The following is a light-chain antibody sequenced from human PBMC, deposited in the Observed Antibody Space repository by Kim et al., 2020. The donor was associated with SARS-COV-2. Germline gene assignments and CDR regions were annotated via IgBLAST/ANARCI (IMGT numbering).Light chain of an antibody. J-gene: IGKJ2*01. CDR1: QSATIY. Sequence: DMRMTQSPSSLSASVGDSVTITCRASQSATIYLNWYQQKPGKAPNLLIYAASSLEIGVPSRFSGSGSGTNFTLTISSLQPEDFATYYCQQTYITPFTFGQGTKLEI. CDR3: QQTYITPFT. V-gene: IGKV1-39*01. CDR2: AAS.